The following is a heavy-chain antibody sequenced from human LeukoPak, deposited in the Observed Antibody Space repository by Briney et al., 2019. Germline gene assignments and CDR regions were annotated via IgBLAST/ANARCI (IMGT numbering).Heavy chain of an antibody. V-gene: IGHV4-34*01. Sequence: PSETLSLTCAVYGGSFSGYYWSWIRQPLGKGLEWIGEINHSGSTNYNPSLKSRVTISVDTSKNQFSLKLSSVTAADTAVYYCARGLHYYDSRRDAFDIWGQGTMVTVSS. CDR1: GGSFSGYY. J-gene: IGHJ3*02. D-gene: IGHD3-22*01. CDR2: INHSGST. CDR3: ARGLHYYDSRRDAFDI.